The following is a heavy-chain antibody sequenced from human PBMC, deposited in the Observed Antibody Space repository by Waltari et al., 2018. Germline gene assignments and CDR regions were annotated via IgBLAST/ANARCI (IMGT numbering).Heavy chain of an antibody. CDR2: IYHSGST. D-gene: IGHD3-10*01. CDR1: GGSISSSNW. CDR3: ARGGSGREAFDI. V-gene: IGHV4-4*02. J-gene: IGHJ3*02. Sequence: QVQLQESGPGLVKPSGTLSLTCAVSGGSISSSNWWRWVRQPPGKGLEWIGEIYHSGSTNYTPSLKRLVTISVYKSKNQFSLKLSSVTAADTAVYYCARGGSGREAFDIWGQGTMVTVSS.